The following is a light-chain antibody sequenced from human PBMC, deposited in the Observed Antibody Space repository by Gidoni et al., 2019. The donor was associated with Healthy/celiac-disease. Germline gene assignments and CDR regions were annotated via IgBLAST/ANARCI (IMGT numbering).Light chain of an antibody. CDR3: QSADSSGTWV. CDR1: ALPKKY. J-gene: IGLJ3*02. CDR2: KDS. Sequence: YELTQPPPVPVSPGQTARITCSGDALPKKYAYWYQQKPGQAPVLVIYKDSERPSGIPDRFSGASSATTVTLTISGVQAEDEADYYCQSADSSGTWVFGGGTKLTVL. V-gene: IGLV3-25*02.